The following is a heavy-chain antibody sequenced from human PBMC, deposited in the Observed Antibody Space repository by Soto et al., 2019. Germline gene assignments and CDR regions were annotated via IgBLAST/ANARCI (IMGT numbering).Heavy chain of an antibody. V-gene: IGHV3-21*04. J-gene: IGHJ6*02. CDR2: ISSSSSYI. D-gene: IGHD3-22*01. CDR1: GFTFSSYS. Sequence: PGGSLRLSCAASGFTFSSYSMNWVRQAPGKGLEWVSSISSSSSYIYYADSVKGRFTISRDNAKNSLYLQMNSLRAEDTAVYYCANFDDSSGSIYYYYGMDVWGQGTTVTVSS. CDR3: ANFDDSSGSIYYYYGMDV.